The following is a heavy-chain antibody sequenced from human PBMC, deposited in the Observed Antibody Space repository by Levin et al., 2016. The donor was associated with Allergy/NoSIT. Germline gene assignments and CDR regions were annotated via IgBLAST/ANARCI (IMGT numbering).Heavy chain of an antibody. V-gene: IGHV3-30*18. D-gene: IGHD1-26*01. CDR3: ANVPYGELLQIDDAFDI. J-gene: IGHJ3*02. CDR2: ISYDGSNK. Sequence: WIRQPPGKGLEWVAVISYDGSNKYYADSVKGRFTISRDNSKNTLYLQMNSLRAEDTAVYYCANVPYGELLQIDDAFDIWGQGTMVTVSS.